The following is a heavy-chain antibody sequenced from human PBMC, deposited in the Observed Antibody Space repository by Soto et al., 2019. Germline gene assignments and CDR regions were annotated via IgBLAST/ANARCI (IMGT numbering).Heavy chain of an antibody. Sequence: SETLSLTCNVSGGSISSYYWSWIRQPPGKGLEWIGYIYYSGSTNYNPSLKSRVTISVDTSKNQFSLKLSSVTAADTAVYYCAKYSSHDAFDIWGQGTMVTVSS. D-gene: IGHD6-6*01. J-gene: IGHJ3*02. V-gene: IGHV4-59*08. CDR1: GGSISSYY. CDR2: IYYSGST. CDR3: AKYSSHDAFDI.